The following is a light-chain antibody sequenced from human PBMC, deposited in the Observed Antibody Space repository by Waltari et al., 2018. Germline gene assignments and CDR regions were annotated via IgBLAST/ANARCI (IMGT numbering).Light chain of an antibody. CDR3: QSFDNMLSGGVV. J-gene: IGLJ2*01. V-gene: IGLV1-40*01. CDR2: GNN. CDR1: TSNIGSGYD. Sequence: SALTQPPSVSGTQGQRVTISCSGSTSNIGSGYDVHCLQHLPGTAPKLRIYGNNNRPSGVPDRFSGSKSGTSASLAITGLQADDEADYFCQSFDNMLSGGVVFGGGTKLAVL.